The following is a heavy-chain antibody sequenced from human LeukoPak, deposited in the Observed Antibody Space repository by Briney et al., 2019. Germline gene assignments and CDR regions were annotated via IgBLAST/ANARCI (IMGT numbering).Heavy chain of an antibody. V-gene: IGHV1-8*01. J-gene: IGHJ4*02. D-gene: IGHD6-19*01. CDR3: TKGSSGRRDN. CDR1: GYTFTSCD. Sequence: ASVKVSCKASGYTFTSCDINWVRQATGQGPEWMGWMNPNSGNTGYGQSFQGRITMTRDISIGTAYMELSNLTSEDTAIYYCTKGSSGRRDNWGQGTLVTVSA. CDR2: MNPNSGNT.